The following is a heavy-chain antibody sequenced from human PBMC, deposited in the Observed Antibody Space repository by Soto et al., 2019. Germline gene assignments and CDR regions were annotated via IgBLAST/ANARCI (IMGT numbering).Heavy chain of an antibody. CDR1: GFSGTTGRRG. D-gene: IGHD6-13*01. V-gene: IGHV2-26*01. J-gene: IGHJ4*02. Sequence: SGLTVFNPSEILTLSCTVSGFSGTTGRRGVSWMGQPPGKALECLGYIFSNDDTAYSTSHNHSLNSSKATSKSKVVHTMPNMEHGDTATYYRARMAVDSNSWCISYCFDSWGQGTLVTVSS. CDR3: ARMAVDSNSWCISYCFDS. CDR2: IFSNDDT.